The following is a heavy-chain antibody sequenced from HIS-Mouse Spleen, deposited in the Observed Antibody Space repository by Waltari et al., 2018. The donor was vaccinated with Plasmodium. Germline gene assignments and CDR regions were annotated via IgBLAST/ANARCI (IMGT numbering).Heavy chain of an antibody. CDR1: GFTFSSYS. CDR3: AREDILTGYYNDYWYFDL. V-gene: IGHV3-21*01. Sequence: EVQLVESGGGLVRPGGSVRLSCAASGFTFSSYSLNWLRQAPGKGLEWVSSISSSSSYIYYADSVKGRFTISRDNAKNSLYLQMNSLRAEDTAVYYCAREDILTGYYNDYWYFDLWGRGTLVTVSS. J-gene: IGHJ2*01. D-gene: IGHD3-9*01. CDR2: ISSSSSYI.